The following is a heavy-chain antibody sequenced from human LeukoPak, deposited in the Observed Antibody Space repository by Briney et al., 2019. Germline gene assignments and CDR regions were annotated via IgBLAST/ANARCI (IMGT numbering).Heavy chain of an antibody. Sequence: ASVKVSCKASGGTFSSYAISWVRQAPGQGLEWMGGIIPIFGTANYAQKFQGRVTITTDESTSTAYMELSSLRSEDTAVYYCASPNYYDSSGYFFWGLAGDAFDIWGQGTMVTVSS. D-gene: IGHD3-22*01. J-gene: IGHJ3*02. CDR3: ASPNYYDSSGYFFWGLAGDAFDI. V-gene: IGHV1-69*05. CDR1: GGTFSSYA. CDR2: IIPIFGTA.